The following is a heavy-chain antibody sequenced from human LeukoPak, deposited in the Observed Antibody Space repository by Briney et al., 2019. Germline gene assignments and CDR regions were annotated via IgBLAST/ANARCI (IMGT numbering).Heavy chain of an antibody. V-gene: IGHV3-11*03. D-gene: IGHD2-2*01. J-gene: IGHJ4*02. Sequence: GGSLRLSCAASGFTFSDYYMSWIRQAPGKGLEWVSYISGSSTHTNYADSVKGRFTTSRDNAKKSLYLQMNSLRAEDTAVYYCATPGLLGYCSSAICAPPGYWGQGTLVTVSS. CDR1: GFTFSDYY. CDR3: ATPGLLGYCSSAICAPPGY. CDR2: ISGSSTHT.